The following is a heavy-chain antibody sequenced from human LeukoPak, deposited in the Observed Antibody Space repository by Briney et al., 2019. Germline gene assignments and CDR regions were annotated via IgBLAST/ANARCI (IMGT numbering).Heavy chain of an antibody. CDR2: ISSSGSNI. D-gene: IGHD1-26*01. CDR3: ARAGYSGSCYPFDY. V-gene: IGHV3-11*01. J-gene: IGHJ4*02. Sequence: GGSLRLSCAASGFTFSDYYMSWIRQAPGKGLEWVSYISSSGSNIHYADSVKGRFTISRDNAKNSLYLQMNSLRAEDTAVYYCARAGYSGSCYPFDYWGQGTLVTVSS. CDR1: GFTFSDYY.